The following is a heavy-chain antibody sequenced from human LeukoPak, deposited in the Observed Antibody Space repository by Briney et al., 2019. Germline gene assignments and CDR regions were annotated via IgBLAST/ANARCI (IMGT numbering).Heavy chain of an antibody. CDR2: IYTSGST. CDR3: ARDGLLKPYYYMDV. V-gene: IGHV4-4*07. D-gene: IGHD2-21*01. J-gene: IGHJ6*03. CDR1: GGSISSYY. Sequence: SETLSLTCTVSGGSISSYYWSWIRQPAGKGLEWIGRIYTSGSTNYNPSLKSRVTMSVDTSKNQFSLKLSSVTAADTAVYYCARDGLLKPYYYMDVWGKGTTVTVSS.